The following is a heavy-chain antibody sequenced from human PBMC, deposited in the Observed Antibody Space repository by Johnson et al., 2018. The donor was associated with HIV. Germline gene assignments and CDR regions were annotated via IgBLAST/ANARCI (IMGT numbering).Heavy chain of an antibody. D-gene: IGHD1-26*01. CDR1: GFTFSSYW. CDR3: ARWSTEGSDAFDI. Sequence: EVHLVESGGGLVQPGGSLRLSCAASGFTFSSYWMSWVRQAPGKGLEWVANIKQDGSEKYYVDSVKGRFTISRDNAKNSLYLQMNSLRAEDTAVYYCARWSTEGSDAFDIWGQGTMVTVSS. J-gene: IGHJ3*02. CDR2: IKQDGSEK. V-gene: IGHV3-7*05.